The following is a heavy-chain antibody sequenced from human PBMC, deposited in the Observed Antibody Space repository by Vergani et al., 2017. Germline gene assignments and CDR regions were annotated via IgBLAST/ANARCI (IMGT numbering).Heavy chain of an antibody. V-gene: IGHV4-61*02. CDR1: GGSISSGSYY. CDR2: IHTSGST. CDR3: ARETSRSGSYYDWFDP. J-gene: IGHJ5*02. D-gene: IGHD1-26*01. Sequence: QVQLQESGPGLVKPSQTLSLTCTVSGGSISSGSYYWSWIRQPAGKGLGWIGRIHTSGSTNYNPSLKSRVTISVDTSKNQFSLKLSSVTAADTAVDYCARETSRSGSYYDWFDPWGQGTLVTVSS.